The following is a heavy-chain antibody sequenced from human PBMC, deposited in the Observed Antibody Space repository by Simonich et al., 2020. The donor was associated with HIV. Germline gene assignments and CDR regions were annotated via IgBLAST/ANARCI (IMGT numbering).Heavy chain of an antibody. J-gene: IGHJ3*02. Sequence: EVQLVQSGAEVKKPGATVKISCKVSGYTFTDYYIHWVQQAPGKGLEWMGLVDHEDGEAVFAEKFQDRVTITADTSTDTAYMELSSLRSEDTAVYFCASLGAPHAFDIWGQGTMVTVSS. CDR1: GYTFTDYY. V-gene: IGHV1-69-2*01. CDR3: ASLGAPHAFDI. D-gene: IGHD3-16*01. CDR2: VDHEDGEA.